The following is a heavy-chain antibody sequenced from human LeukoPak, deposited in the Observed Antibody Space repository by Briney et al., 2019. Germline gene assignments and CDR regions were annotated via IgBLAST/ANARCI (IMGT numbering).Heavy chain of an antibody. V-gene: IGHV4-34*01. CDR3: HGDTAMVPYYYYGMDV. J-gene: IGHJ6*04. CDR1: GGSFSGYY. CDR2: INHSGST. D-gene: IGHD5-18*01. Sequence: SETLSLTCAVYGGSFSGYYWSWIRQPPGKGLEWIGEINHSGSTNYNPSLKSRVTISVDTSKNQFSLKLSSVTAADTAVYYCHGDTAMVPYYYYGMDVGGKGTTVTASS.